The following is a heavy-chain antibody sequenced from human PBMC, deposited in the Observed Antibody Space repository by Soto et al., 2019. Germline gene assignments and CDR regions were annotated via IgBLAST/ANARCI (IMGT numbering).Heavy chain of an antibody. CDR3: ARPAPDVVVPAAHYYYYYMDV. Sequence: SETLSLTCTVSGGSISSSSYYWGWIRQPPGKGLEWIGSIYYSGSTNYNPSLKSRVTISVDTSKNQFSLKLSSVTAADTAVYYCARPAPDVVVPAAHYYYYYMDVWGKGTTVTVSS. J-gene: IGHJ6*03. V-gene: IGHV4-39*07. CDR2: IYYSGST. D-gene: IGHD2-2*01. CDR1: GGSISSSSYY.